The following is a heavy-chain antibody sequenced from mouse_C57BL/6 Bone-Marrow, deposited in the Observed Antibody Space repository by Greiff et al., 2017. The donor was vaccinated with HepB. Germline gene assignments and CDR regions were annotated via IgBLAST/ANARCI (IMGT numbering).Heavy chain of an antibody. CDR3: ARGWLPYAMDY. CDR2: INPRNGGT. Sequence: QVLLQQPGTELVKPGASVKLSCKASGYTFTSYWIHWVKQRPGQGLEWIGNINPRNGGTDYSEKFKSKATLTVDKSSSTAYMQLSSLSSEESAAYYCARGWLPYAMDYWGQGTSVTVSA. V-gene: IGHV1-53*01. J-gene: IGHJ4*01. D-gene: IGHD2-3*01. CDR1: GYTFTSYW.